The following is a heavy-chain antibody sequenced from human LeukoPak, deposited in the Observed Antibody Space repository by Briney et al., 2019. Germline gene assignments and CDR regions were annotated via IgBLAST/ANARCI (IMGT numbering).Heavy chain of an antibody. V-gene: IGHV1-8*01. CDR3: ARGLLLWFGELLSNWFDP. CDR1: GYTFTSYD. CDR2: MNPDRGNT. Sequence: ASVKVSCKASGYTFTSYDINWVRQATGQGLEWMGWMNPDRGNTGYAQKFQGRVTTTRNTSISTAYMELSSLRSEDTAVYYCARGLLLWFGELLSNWFDPWGQGTLVTVSS. D-gene: IGHD3-10*01. J-gene: IGHJ5*02.